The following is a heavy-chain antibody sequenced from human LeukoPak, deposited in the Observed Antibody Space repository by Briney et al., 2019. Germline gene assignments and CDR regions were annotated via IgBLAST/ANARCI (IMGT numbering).Heavy chain of an antibody. J-gene: IGHJ5*02. Sequence: SETLSHTCTVYGGSLSSYYWSWIRQPPGKGLEWIGYIYYSGSTNYNPSLKSRVTISVDTSKNQFSLKLSSVTAADTAVYYCARQSFDWFADPWGQGTLVTVSS. CDR1: GGSLSSYY. V-gene: IGHV4-59*08. CDR2: IYYSGST. D-gene: IGHD3-9*01. CDR3: ARQSFDWFADP.